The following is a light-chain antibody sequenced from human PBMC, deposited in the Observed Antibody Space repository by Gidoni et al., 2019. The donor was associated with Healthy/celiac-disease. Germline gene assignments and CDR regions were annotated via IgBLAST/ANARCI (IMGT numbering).Light chain of an antibody. CDR1: QSVSSN. J-gene: IGKJ4*01. CDR3: QQYNNWPLT. Sequence: EIVMTQSPATLSVSPGERATLSCRASQSVSSNLAWYQQKPGQAPGLLIYGASTRATGIPARFSGSGSGTEFTLTISSLQSEEFAVYYCQQYNNWPLTFGGGTKVEIK. CDR2: GAS. V-gene: IGKV3-15*01.